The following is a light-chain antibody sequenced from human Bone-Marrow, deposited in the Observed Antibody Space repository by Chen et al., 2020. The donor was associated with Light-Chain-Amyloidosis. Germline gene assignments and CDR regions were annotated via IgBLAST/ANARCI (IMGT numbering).Light chain of an antibody. V-gene: IGKV1-39*01. Sequence: DIQMTQSPSSLSASVGDRVTINCRASQSISSYLNWYQQKPGKAPKLLIYAASSLQSGVPSRFSGSGSGTDFTLTISSLQPEDFATYYCQQSYSTQYTFGQGTKLEIK. CDR2: AAS. CDR3: QQSYSTQYT. CDR1: QSISSY. J-gene: IGKJ2*01.